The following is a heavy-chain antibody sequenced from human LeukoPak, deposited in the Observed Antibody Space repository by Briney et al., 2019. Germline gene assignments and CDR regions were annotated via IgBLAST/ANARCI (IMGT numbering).Heavy chain of an antibody. CDR3: ARDYRGLRYFDWPIPFGY. J-gene: IGHJ4*02. V-gene: IGHV4-59*01. Sequence: SETLSLTCTVSGGSISSYYWSWIRQPPGKGLEWIGYIYYSGSTNYNPSLKSRVTISVDTSKNQFSLKLSSVTAADTAVYYCARDYRGLRYFDWPIPFGYWGQGTLVTVSS. CDR2: IYYSGST. D-gene: IGHD3-9*01. CDR1: GGSISSYY.